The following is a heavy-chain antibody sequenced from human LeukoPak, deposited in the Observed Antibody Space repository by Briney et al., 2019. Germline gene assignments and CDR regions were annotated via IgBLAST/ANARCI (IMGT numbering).Heavy chain of an antibody. CDR2: ISSSSTYI. V-gene: IGHV3-21*01. CDR3: ARDEYNSADY. Sequence: GGSLRLSCAASGFDFSSYTINWVRQSPGKGLEWVSSISSSSTYIFYADSMKGRFTISRDNAKGSVFLQMESLRVEDTAVYYCARDEYNSADYWGQGTLVTVSS. D-gene: IGHD5-24*01. J-gene: IGHJ4*02. CDR1: GFDFSSYT.